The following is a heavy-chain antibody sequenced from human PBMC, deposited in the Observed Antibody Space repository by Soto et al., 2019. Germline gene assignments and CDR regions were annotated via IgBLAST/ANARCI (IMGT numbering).Heavy chain of an antibody. D-gene: IGHD4-17*01. CDR1: GFTFSSYA. CDR3: AINLPDYGDYELSGFDP. V-gene: IGHV3-23*01. CDR2: ISGSGGST. J-gene: IGHJ5*02. Sequence: EVQLLESGGGLVQPGGSLRLSCAASGFTFSSYAMSWVRQAPGKGLEWVSAISGSGGSTYYADSVKGRFTISRDNSKNTLYLQRNSLRAEDTAVYYCAINLPDYGDYELSGFDPWGQGTLVTVSS.